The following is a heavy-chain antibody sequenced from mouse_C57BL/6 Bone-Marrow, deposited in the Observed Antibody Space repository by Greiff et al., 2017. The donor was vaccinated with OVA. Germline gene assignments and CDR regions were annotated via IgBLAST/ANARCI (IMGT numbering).Heavy chain of an antibody. V-gene: IGHV2-5*01. CDR1: GFSLTSYG. Sequence: VQLQQSGPGLVQPSQSLSITCTVSGFSLTSYGVHWVRQSPGKGLEWLGVIWSGGSTDYNAAFMSRLSITKDNSKSQVFFKMNSLQADDTAIYYCAKNRGGTRAAWFAYWGQGTLVTVSA. D-gene: IGHD3-1*01. CDR2: IWSGGST. J-gene: IGHJ3*01. CDR3: AKNRGGTRAAWFAY.